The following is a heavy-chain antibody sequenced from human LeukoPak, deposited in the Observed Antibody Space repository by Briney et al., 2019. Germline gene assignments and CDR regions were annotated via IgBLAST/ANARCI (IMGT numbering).Heavy chain of an antibody. Sequence: GGSLRLSCAASGFTFSDYYMSWLRQAPGKGLEWVSYTSSSSSYTNYADSVKGRFTISRDNAKNSLYLQMNSLRAEDTAVYYCARDLGYCSGGSCYSSGFDYWGQGTLVTVSS. CDR2: TSSSSSYT. J-gene: IGHJ4*02. D-gene: IGHD2-15*01. V-gene: IGHV3-11*06. CDR3: ARDLGYCSGGSCYSSGFDY. CDR1: GFTFSDYY.